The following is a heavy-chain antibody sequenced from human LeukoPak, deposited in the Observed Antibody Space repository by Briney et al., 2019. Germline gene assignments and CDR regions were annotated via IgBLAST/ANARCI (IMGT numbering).Heavy chain of an antibody. CDR2: TNSGGSST. CDR3: AKQSYARSLGE. CDR1: GFPFSDFS. D-gene: IGHD2-8*01. J-gene: IGHJ4*02. V-gene: IGHV3-23*01. Sequence: GGSLRLSCATTGFPFSDFSMSWVRQAPGKGLEWISTTNSGGSSTDYAESVKGRFTISRDNSKNTLYLQMSSLRVEDTAMYYCAKQSYARSLGEGGPGTLVTVSS.